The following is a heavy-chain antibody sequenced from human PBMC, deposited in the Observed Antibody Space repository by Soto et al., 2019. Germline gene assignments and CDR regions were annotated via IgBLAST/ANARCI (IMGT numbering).Heavy chain of an antibody. CDR3: ASLGYCSSTSCYGELDY. V-gene: IGHV3-21*01. Sequence: GGSLRLSCAASGFTFSSYSMNWVRQAPGKGLEWVSSISSSSSSYIYYADSVKGRFTISRDNAKNSLYLQMNSLRAEDTAVYYCASLGYCSSTSCYGELDYWGQGTLVTVSS. J-gene: IGHJ4*02. CDR2: ISSSSSSYI. D-gene: IGHD2-2*01. CDR1: GFTFSSYS.